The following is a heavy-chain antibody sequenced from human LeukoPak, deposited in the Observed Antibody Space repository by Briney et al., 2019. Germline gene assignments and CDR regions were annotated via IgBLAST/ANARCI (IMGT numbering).Heavy chain of an antibody. Sequence: PGGSLRLSGAASGFTFSSYEMNWVRQAPGKGLEWVSYISSSGSTIYYADSVKGRFTISRDNAKNSLYLQMNSLRAEDTAVYYCAREDIVVLPAAPDYWGQGTLVTVSS. J-gene: IGHJ4*02. CDR2: ISSSGSTI. CDR1: GFTFSSYE. D-gene: IGHD2-2*01. CDR3: AREDIVVLPAAPDY. V-gene: IGHV3-48*03.